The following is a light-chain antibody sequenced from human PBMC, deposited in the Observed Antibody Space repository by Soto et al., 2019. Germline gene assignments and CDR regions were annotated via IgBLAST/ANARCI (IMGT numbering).Light chain of an antibody. V-gene: IGLV4-69*01. CDR2: LDSDGSH. J-gene: IGLJ2*01. CDR1: SGHSSYA. Sequence: QLVLTQSPSASASLGASVKLTCTLSSGHSSYAIAWHQQQPEKGPRYLMKLDSDGSHTKGDAIPDLFSGSSSGAARYLTISSLQSEDEADYYCQTWGTGIHVVFCGGTKLTV. CDR3: QTWGTGIHVV.